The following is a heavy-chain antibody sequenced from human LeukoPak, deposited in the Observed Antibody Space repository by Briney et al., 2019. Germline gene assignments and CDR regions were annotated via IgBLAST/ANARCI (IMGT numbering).Heavy chain of an antibody. CDR2: INWSGGRT. D-gene: IGHD3-16*01. Sequence: PGGSLRLSCAASGFTFSSYAMSWVRQAPGKGLEWVSGINWSGGRTGYADSVKGRHNISRDSAKNSLYLQMNSLRAEDTALYYCARDGGLYGMDVWGQGTTVTVSS. CDR1: GFTFSSYA. V-gene: IGHV3-20*04. CDR3: ARDGGLYGMDV. J-gene: IGHJ6*02.